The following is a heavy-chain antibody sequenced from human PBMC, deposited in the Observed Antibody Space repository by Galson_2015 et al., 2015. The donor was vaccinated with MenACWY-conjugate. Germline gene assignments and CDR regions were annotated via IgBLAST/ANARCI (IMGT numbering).Heavy chain of an antibody. J-gene: IGHJ4*02. CDR3: ARGGARYYGSGSCDY. V-gene: IGHV1-3*01. D-gene: IGHD3-10*01. CDR2: INAGNGNT. CDR1: GGTFSSYA. Sequence: SVKVSCKASGGTFSSYAISWVRQAPGQRLEWMGWINAGNGNTKYSQKFQGRVTITRDTSASIAYMELSSLRSEDTAVYYCARGGARYYGSGSCDYWGQGTLVTVSS.